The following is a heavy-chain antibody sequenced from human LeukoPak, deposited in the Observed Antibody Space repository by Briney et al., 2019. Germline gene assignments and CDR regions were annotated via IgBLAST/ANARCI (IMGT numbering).Heavy chain of an antibody. Sequence: GGSLRLSCAAFGFTFSAYTMDWVRQAPGKGLEWVSSISSGSSYIYYADSVKGRFTISRDNAKNSLYLQMSSLRAEDTAVYYCARENAGGWLRGYFDYWGQGTLVTVSS. D-gene: IGHD5-12*01. V-gene: IGHV3-21*01. J-gene: IGHJ4*02. CDR3: ARENAGGWLRGYFDY. CDR1: GFTFSAYT. CDR2: ISSGSSYI.